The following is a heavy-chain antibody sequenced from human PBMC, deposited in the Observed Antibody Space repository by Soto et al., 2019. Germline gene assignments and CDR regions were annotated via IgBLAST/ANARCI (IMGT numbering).Heavy chain of an antibody. CDR1: GFSFSLYT. V-gene: IGHV3-21*02. J-gene: IGHJ4*01. D-gene: IGHD5-12*01. CDR2: IDSCSSTI. Sequence: EVQLVQSGGGLVKPGGSLRLSCAASGFSFSLYTMNWVRQAPGKGLEWVASIDSCSSTIHYAESMQGRFTISRDNANKYLYLQMNSLKDEDPAVYYCARARVVAILPGTHWGHGRLYTLST. CDR3: ARARVVAILPGTH.